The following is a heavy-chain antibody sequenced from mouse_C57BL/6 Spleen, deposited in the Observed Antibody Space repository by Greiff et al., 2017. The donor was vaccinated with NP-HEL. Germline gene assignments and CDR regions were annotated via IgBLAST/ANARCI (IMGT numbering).Heavy chain of an antibody. J-gene: IGHJ2*01. D-gene: IGHD1-1*01. CDR2: ISDGGSYT. CDR1: GFTFSSYA. CDR3: ARGNYGSSLDY. V-gene: IGHV5-4*01. Sequence: QRVESGGGLVKPGGSLKLSCAASGFTFSSYAMSWVRQTPEKRLEWVATISDGGSYTYYPDNVKGRFTISRDNAKNNLYLQMSHLKSEDTAMYYCARGNYGSSLDYWGQGTTLTVSS.